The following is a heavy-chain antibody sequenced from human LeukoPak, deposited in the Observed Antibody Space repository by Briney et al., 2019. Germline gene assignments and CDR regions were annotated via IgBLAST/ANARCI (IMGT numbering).Heavy chain of an antibody. J-gene: IGHJ6*03. CDR3: AKEGRYCSSTSCYVYYYYMDV. V-gene: IGHV3-23*01. Sequence: GGSLRLSCAASGFTFSSYGMSWVRQAPGKGLEWVSAISGSGGSTYYADSVKGRFTISRDNSKNTLYLQMNSLRAEDTAVYYCAKEGRYCSSTSCYVYYYYMDVWGKGTTVTISS. D-gene: IGHD2-2*01. CDR2: ISGSGGST. CDR1: GFTFSSYG.